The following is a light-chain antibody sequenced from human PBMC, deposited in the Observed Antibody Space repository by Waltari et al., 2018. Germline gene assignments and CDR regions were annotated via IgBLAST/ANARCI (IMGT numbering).Light chain of an antibody. V-gene: IGKV1-12*01. CDR2: PAS. CDR3: QQANSFPIT. CDR1: QGVSNW. Sequence: DIQMTQSPSSVSASVGDRVTITCRASQGVSNWLAWYQQKPGKAPKLLIYPASTLQSGVPSRFSGSGSGTEFTLTISSLQPEEFATYYCQQANSFPITFGQGTRLEIK. J-gene: IGKJ5*01.